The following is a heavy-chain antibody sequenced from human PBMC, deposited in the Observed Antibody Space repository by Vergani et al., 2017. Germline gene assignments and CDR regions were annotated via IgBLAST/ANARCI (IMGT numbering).Heavy chain of an antibody. J-gene: IGHJ6*02. Sequence: QVQLVQSGAEVKKPGASVKVSCKVSGYTLTELSMHWVRQAPGKGLEWMGGFDPEDGETIYAQKFQGRVTMTEDTSTDTAYMELSSLRSEDTAVYYCARSDGFLEWLLSPGTHYYYGMDVWGQGTTVTVSS. D-gene: IGHD3-3*01. CDR1: GYTLTELS. CDR3: ARSDGFLEWLLSPGTHYYYGMDV. V-gene: IGHV1-24*01. CDR2: FDPEDGET.